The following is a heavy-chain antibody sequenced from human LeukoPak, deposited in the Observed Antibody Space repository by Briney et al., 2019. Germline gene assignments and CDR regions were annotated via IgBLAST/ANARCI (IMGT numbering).Heavy chain of an antibody. V-gene: IGHV4-30-2*01. CDR3: AAHGDRYYFDY. J-gene: IGHJ4*02. CDR2: INHSGST. Sequence: SQTLSLTCTVSGGSISSGGYYWSWIRQPPGKGLEWIGEINHSGSTNYNPSLKSRVTISVDTSKNQFSLKLSSVTAADTAVYYCAAHGDRYYFDYWGQGTLVTVSS. D-gene: IGHD4-17*01. CDR1: GGSISSGGYY.